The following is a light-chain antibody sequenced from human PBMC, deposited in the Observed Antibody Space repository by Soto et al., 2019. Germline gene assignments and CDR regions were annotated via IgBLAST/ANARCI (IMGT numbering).Light chain of an antibody. CDR3: AAWDDSLSSYV. CDR2: RNN. J-gene: IGLJ1*01. V-gene: IGLV1-47*01. Sequence: QSVLTQPPSASXXPGQRVTISCSGSSSNIGSNYVYWYQQLPGTAPKLLIYRNNQRPSGVPDRFSGSKSGTSASLAISGLRSEDEADYYCAAWDDSLSSYVFGTGTKLTVL. CDR1: SSNIGSNY.